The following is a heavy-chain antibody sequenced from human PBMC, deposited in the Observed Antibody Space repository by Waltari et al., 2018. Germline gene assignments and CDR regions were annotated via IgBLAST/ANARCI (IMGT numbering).Heavy chain of an antibody. D-gene: IGHD3-22*01. CDR3: ARDPRRITMIVATLLTHDQTFSFDY. CDR1: GFTFSSYA. J-gene: IGHJ4*02. V-gene: IGHV3-30*01. CDR2: ISYDGSNK. Sequence: QVQLVESGGGVVQPGRSLRLSCAASGFTFSSYAMHWVRQAPGKGLEWVAVISYDGSNKYYADSVKGRFTISRDNSKNTLYLQMNSLRAEDTAVYYCARDPRRITMIVATLLTHDQTFSFDYWGQGTLVTVSS.